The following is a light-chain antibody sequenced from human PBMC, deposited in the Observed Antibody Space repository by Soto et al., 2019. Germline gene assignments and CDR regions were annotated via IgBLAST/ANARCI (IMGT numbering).Light chain of an antibody. J-gene: IGLJ2*01. CDR2: DDS. Sequence: SYELTQPPSVSVAPGQTASITCGGNVIGSISVHWYQQKPGQAPVLVVFDDSDRPSGIPERFSGSNSRNTATLTISRVDAGDEADYYCQVWDSSSDHVIFGGGTKLTVL. CDR3: QVWDSSSDHVI. V-gene: IGLV3-21*02. CDR1: VIGSIS.